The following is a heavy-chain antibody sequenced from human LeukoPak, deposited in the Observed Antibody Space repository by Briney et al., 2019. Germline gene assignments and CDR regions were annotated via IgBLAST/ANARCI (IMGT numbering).Heavy chain of an antibody. Sequence: GGSLRLSCAASGFTFSSYEMNWVRQAPGKGLEWVSYISTSGSPIYYGNSVKGRFTISRDNAKNSLYLQMNSLRAEDAALYYCARRGFYDTSGYLFDHWGQGTLVTVSS. J-gene: IGHJ4*02. CDR1: GFTFSSYE. D-gene: IGHD3-22*01. V-gene: IGHV3-48*03. CDR3: ARRGFYDTSGYLFDH. CDR2: ISTSGSPI.